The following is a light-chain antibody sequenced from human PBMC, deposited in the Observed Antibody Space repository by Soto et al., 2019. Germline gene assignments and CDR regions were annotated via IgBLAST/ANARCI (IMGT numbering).Light chain of an antibody. Sequence: DIVMTQSPDSLAVSLGERATINCKSSQSVLYSSNNKNYVAWYKQKPGQPPKLLIYWASTRDPGVPDRFSGSGSGTDFTITISSLQAEDVAVYYCQQYYSSLTFGGGTKVEIK. CDR3: QQYYSSLT. CDR2: WAS. CDR1: QSVLYSSNNKNY. J-gene: IGKJ4*01. V-gene: IGKV4-1*01.